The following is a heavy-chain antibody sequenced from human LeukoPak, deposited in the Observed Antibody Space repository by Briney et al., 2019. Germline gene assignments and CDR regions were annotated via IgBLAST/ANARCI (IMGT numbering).Heavy chain of an antibody. CDR1: GGSISRYY. CDR2: IYTSGST. D-gene: IGHD4-17*01. V-gene: IGHV4-4*09. J-gene: IGHJ4*02. Sequence: SETLSLTCTVSGGSISRYYWSWMRQPPGKGLAWIGYIYTSGSTNYNPSLKSRVTISVDTSKNQFSLKLSSVTAADTAVYYCARTVYGDYDYWGQGTLVTVSS. CDR3: ARTVYGDYDY.